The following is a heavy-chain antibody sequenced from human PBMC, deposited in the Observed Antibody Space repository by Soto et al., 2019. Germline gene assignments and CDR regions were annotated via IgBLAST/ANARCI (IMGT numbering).Heavy chain of an antibody. CDR1: GGSFSVYY. D-gene: IGHD3-10*01. CDR3: ARAWGSGSYYNMGDYMDV. J-gene: IGHJ6*03. CDR2: INHSGST. Sequence: SETLSLTCAVYGGSFSVYYWIWIRQPPGKGLEWIGEINHSGSTNYNPSLKSRVTISVDTSKNQFSLKLSSVTAADTAVYYCARAWGSGSYYNMGDYMDVWGKGTTVTVSS. V-gene: IGHV4-34*01.